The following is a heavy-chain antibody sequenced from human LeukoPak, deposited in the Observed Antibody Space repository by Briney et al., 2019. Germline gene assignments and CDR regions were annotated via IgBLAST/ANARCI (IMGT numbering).Heavy chain of an antibody. CDR3: VEGIFDY. Sequence: HPGGSLRLSCAASGVSGVTFSNYALNWVRQAPGKGLEWVSDISGSGHTTNYADSVEGRFSISGDNSKTTLYLQMSSLRVEDTAVYYCVEGIFDYWGQGTLVSVSS. D-gene: IGHD3-10*01. CDR2: ISGSGHTT. J-gene: IGHJ4*02. V-gene: IGHV3-23*01. CDR1: GVSGVTFSNYA.